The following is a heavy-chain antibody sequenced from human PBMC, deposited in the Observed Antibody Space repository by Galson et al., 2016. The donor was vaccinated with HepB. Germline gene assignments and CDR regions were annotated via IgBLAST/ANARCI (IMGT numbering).Heavy chain of an antibody. CDR1: GFTFSNYW. J-gene: IGHJ4*02. Sequence: SLRLSCAASGFTFSNYWMRWVRQAPGKGLEWVSAITGTGSNTYHADSVKGRFTISRDNSMNTLFLQMSSLRAEGTAVFFCAKARAEYCSGVRCYPFDSWGQGTLVTVSS. D-gene: IGHD2-15*01. CDR2: ITGTGSNT. CDR3: AKARAEYCSGVRCYPFDS. V-gene: IGHV3-23*01.